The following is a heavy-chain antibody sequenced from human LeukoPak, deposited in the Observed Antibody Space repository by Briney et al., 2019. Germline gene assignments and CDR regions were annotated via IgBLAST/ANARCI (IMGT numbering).Heavy chain of an antibody. J-gene: IGHJ4*02. CDR3: ARATYYYDSSGYYFDY. V-gene: IGHV4-34*01. CDR2: IYYSGST. D-gene: IGHD3-22*01. CDR1: GGSFSGYY. Sequence: PSETLSLTCAVYGGSFSGYYWSWIRQPPGKGLEWIGSIYYSGSTYYNPSLKSRVTISVDTSKNQFSLKLSSVTAADTAVYYCARATYYYDSSGYYFDYWGQGTLVTVSS.